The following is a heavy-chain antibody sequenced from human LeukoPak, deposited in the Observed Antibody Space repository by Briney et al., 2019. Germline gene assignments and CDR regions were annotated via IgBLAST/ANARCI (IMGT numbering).Heavy chain of an antibody. D-gene: IGHD6-19*01. J-gene: IGHJ4*02. CDR3: ARDRLRYSSGWYYFDY. V-gene: IGHV3-33*01. Sequence: GGPMRLSSAGFGFTLDSYGMQWVRKAPGTGLDWVAVIWYDGSNKYYADSVKGRFTISRDNSKNTLYLQMNSLRAEDTAVYYCARDRLRYSSGWYYFDYWGQGTLVTVSS. CDR1: GFTLDSYG. CDR2: IWYDGSNK.